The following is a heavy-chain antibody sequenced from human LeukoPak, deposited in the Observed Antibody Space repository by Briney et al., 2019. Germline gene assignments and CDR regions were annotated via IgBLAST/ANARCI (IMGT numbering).Heavy chain of an antibody. J-gene: IGHJ4*02. V-gene: IGHV3-30*18. D-gene: IGHD5-18*01. CDR1: GLTFSSYG. CDR2: ISYDGSNK. CDR3: AKKRAAVYSYGPGFDY. Sequence: TGVSLRLSCAASGLTFSSYGMHWVRQAPGKGLEWVAVISYDGSNKYYADSVKGRFTISRDNSKNTLYLQMNSLRAEDTAVYYCAKKRAAVYSYGPGFDYWGQGTLVTVSS.